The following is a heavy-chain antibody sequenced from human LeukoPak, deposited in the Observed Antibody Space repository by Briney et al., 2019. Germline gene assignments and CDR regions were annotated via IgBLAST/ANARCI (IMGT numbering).Heavy chain of an antibody. V-gene: IGHV3-48*03. J-gene: IGHJ4*02. Sequence: GGSLRLSCAASGFTFSSYEMNWVRQAPGKGLKWVSYISSSGSTRYYADSVKGRFTISRDNAKNSLYLQMSSLRADDTAVYYCARGSYSSSSFDYWGQGTLVTVSS. CDR2: ISSSGSTR. CDR1: GFTFSSYE. CDR3: ARGSYSSSSFDY. D-gene: IGHD6-6*01.